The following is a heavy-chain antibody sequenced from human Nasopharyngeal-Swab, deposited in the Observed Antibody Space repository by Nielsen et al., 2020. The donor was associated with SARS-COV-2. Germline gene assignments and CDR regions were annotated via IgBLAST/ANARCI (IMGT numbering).Heavy chain of an antibody. CDR2: ISGSGGST. V-gene: IGHV3-23*01. CDR3: AAGGDSSSSTFDY. CDR1: GFTFSSYA. J-gene: IGHJ4*02. Sequence: GESLKISCAASGFTFSSYAMSWVRQAPGKGLEWVSAISGSGGSTYYADSVKGRFTISRDNSKNTLYLQMNSLRAEDTAVYYCAAGGDSSSSTFDYWGQGTLVTASS. D-gene: IGHD6-6*01.